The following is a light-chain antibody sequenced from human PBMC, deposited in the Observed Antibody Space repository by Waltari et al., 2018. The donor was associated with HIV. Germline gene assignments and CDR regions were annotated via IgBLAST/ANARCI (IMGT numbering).Light chain of an antibody. CDR2: SNN. J-gene: IGLJ2*01. Sequence: QSVLTQPPSASGTPGQRVTISCSGSSSNIGSNTVNWYQQPPGTAPKLLIYSNNQRPSGVPDRFSGSKAGTSASLAISGLQSEDEADYYCAVWGDSLNGPVFGGGTKLTVL. CDR1: SSNIGSNT. V-gene: IGLV1-44*01. CDR3: AVWGDSLNGPV.